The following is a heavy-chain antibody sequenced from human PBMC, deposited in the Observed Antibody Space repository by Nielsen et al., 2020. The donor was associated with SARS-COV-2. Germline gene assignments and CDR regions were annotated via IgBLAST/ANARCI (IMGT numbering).Heavy chain of an antibody. CDR3: ATFCSSTSCYSALDSSGYGRGPLDY. D-gene: IGHD2-2*01. CDR2: INTSDGST. J-gene: IGHJ4*02. Sequence: ASVKVSCKASGYTFTNYYMHWVRQAPGQGLEWMGIINTSDGSTTYAQKFQGRVTMTRDTSTRTVYMELRSLRSEDTAVYYCATFCSSTSCYSALDSSGYGRGPLDYWGQGTLVTVSS. CDR1: GYTFTNYY. V-gene: IGHV1-46*01.